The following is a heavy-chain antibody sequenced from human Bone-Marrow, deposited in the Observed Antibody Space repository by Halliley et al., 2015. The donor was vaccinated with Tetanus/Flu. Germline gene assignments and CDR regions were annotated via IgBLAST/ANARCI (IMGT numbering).Heavy chain of an antibody. Sequence: TLSLTCAVSGGSISSTNWWTWVRQPPGKGLEWIGEIFPRGSTNYNPSLKSRVTISLDKSKNQFSLRLTSVTAADTAVYFCARDRTSSWPPKPRDAFDVWGQGTMVSVSS. V-gene: IGHV4-4*01. J-gene: IGHJ3*01. CDR2: IFPRGST. D-gene: IGHD6-13*01. CDR1: GGSISSTNW. CDR3: ARDRTSSWPPKPRDAFDV.